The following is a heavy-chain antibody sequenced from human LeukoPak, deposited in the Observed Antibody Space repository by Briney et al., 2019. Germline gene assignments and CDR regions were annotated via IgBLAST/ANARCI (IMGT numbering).Heavy chain of an antibody. D-gene: IGHD3-16*01. CDR3: ARVRWGGLYYFDS. V-gene: IGHV3-74*01. CDR1: GFTFSSYW. Sequence: GGSLRLSCAASGFTFSSYWMHWVRHAPGKGLVGVSRINSDGRSTNYADSVKGRFTMYRDNAKNTLYLQMNSLRAEDTAVYYCARVRWGGLYYFDSWGQGTLVTVSS. J-gene: IGHJ4*02. CDR2: INSDGRST.